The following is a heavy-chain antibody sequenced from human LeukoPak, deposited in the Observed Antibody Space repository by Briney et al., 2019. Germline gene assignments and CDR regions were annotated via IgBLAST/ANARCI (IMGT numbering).Heavy chain of an antibody. D-gene: IGHD5-18*01. CDR3: AKDRRYSYGSNFDY. CDR2: ISWNSGSI. CDR1: GFTFDDYA. Sequence: PGRSLRLSCAASGFTFDDYAMHWVRQAPGKGLEWVSGISWNSGSIGYADPVKGRFTISRDNAKNSLYLQMNSLRAEDTALYYCAKDRRYSYGSNFDYWGQGTLVTVSS. J-gene: IGHJ4*02. V-gene: IGHV3-9*01.